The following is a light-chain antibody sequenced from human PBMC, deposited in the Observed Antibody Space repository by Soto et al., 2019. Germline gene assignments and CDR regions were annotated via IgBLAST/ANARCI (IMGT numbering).Light chain of an antibody. J-gene: IGKJ1*01. CDR3: QHYGSSPWT. CDR2: GAS. V-gene: IGKV3-20*01. CDR1: QSVSSSY. Sequence: EIVLTQSPGTLSLSPGERATLSCRASQSVSSSYLAWYQQKPGQAPRLLIYGASSRATGIPDRFSGSGSGTDFTLTIRILEPEDFAVYYCQHYGSSPWTFGQGTKVEIK.